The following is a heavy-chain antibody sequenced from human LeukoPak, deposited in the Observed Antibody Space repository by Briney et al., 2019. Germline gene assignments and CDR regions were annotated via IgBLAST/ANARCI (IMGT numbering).Heavy chain of an antibody. CDR3: ARVSPTNGGNSGLDY. D-gene: IGHD4-23*01. CDR1: GDSVSSNSAA. V-gene: IGHV6-1*01. J-gene: IGHJ4*02. Sequence: SQTLSLTSAISGDSVSSNSAAWNWIRQSPSRGLEWLGRTYYRSKWYNDYAVSVKSRITINPDTSKNQFSLQLNSVTPEDTAVYYCARVSPTNGGNSGLDYWGQGTLVTVSS. CDR2: TYYRSKWYN.